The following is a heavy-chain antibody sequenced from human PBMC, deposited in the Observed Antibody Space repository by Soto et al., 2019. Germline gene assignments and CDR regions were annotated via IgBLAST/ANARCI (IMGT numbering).Heavy chain of an antibody. CDR1: GFTFDDYA. J-gene: IGHJ4*02. CDR3: GKGLSIAAIDY. D-gene: IGHD6-13*01. V-gene: IGHV3-9*01. CDR2: ITWNSDRV. Sequence: DVQLVDSGGGLVQPGRSLRLSCTASGFTFDDYALHWVRQAPGKGLEWVSGITWNSDRVDYADSVKGRFTISRDNARNSLYLQMNSLRAEDTALYFCGKGLSIAAIDYWGQGTLVTVSS.